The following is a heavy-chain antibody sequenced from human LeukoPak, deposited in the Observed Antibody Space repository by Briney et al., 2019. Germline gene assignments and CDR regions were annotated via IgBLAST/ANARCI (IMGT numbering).Heavy chain of an antibody. CDR3: ATRRLGNDY. CDR1: GGSVSNYY. D-gene: IGHD7-27*01. J-gene: IGHJ4*02. CDR2: IYYTGT. V-gene: IGHV4-59*02. Sequence: SETLSLTCTVSGGSVSNYYWSWIRQSPGKGLEWIGYIYYTGTSYNPSLKSRVTISADTSKNQFSLKLYSVTAADTAVYYCATRRLGNDYWGQGTLVTVSS.